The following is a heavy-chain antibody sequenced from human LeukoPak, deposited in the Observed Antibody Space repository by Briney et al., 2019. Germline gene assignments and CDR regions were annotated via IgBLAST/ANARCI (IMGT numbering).Heavy chain of an antibody. CDR3: ARGNYDILTGYPNYYYYYGMDV. Sequence: ASVKVSCKASGYTFTSYGISWVRQAPGQGLEWMGWISAYNGNTNYAQKLQGRVTMTTDTSTSTAYMELRSLRSDDTAVYYCARGNYDILTGYPNYYYYYGMDVWGHGTTVTVSS. J-gene: IGHJ6*02. CDR1: GYTFTSYG. CDR2: ISAYNGNT. D-gene: IGHD3-9*01. V-gene: IGHV1-18*01.